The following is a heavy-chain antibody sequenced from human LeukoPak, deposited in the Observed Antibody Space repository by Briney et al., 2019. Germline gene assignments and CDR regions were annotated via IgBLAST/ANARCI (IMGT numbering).Heavy chain of an antibody. D-gene: IGHD3-22*01. Sequence: SETLSFTCAVYGGSFSGYYWSWIRQPPGKGLEWIGEINHSGSTNYNPSLKSRVTISVDTSKNQFSLKLSSVTAADTAVYYCARVDSSGYANFDYWGQGTLVTVSS. CDR3: ARVDSSGYANFDY. J-gene: IGHJ4*02. V-gene: IGHV4-34*01. CDR1: GGSFSGYY. CDR2: INHSGST.